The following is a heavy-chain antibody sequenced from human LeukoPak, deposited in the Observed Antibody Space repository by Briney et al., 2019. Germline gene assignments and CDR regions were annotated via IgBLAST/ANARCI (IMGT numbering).Heavy chain of an antibody. Sequence: MPSETLSLTCTVSGDSISSGGYSWSWIRQPPGKGLEWIGYIYHIGYISQSGNIYQNPSLKSRGTISLDTSRNQFSLKLSSVTAADTAVYYCARSPLAFYDSSGYPRVWFDPWGQGTLVTVSS. J-gene: IGHJ5*02. V-gene: IGHV4-30-2*01. CDR3: ARSPLAFYDSSGYPRVWFDP. CDR2: ISQSGNI. CDR1: GDSISSGGYS. D-gene: IGHD3-22*01.